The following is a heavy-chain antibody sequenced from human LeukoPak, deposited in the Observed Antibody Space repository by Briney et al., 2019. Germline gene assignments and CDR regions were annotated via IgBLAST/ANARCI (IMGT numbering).Heavy chain of an antibody. J-gene: IGHJ6*03. D-gene: IGHD1-26*01. CDR3: ARVSSGSYFGYYYYMDV. V-gene: IGHV3-74*01. CDR1: GFTFSNYW. CDR2: INSDGSST. Sequence: GGSLRLSCAASGFTFSNYWMHWVRQAPGKGLVWVSRINSDGSSTSYADSVKGRFTIFRDNAKNTLYLQMSSLRAEDTAVYYCARVSSGSYFGYYYYMDVWGKGTTVTVSS.